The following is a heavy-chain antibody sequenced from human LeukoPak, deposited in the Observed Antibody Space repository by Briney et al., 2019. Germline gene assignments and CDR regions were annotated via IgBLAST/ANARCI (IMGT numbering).Heavy chain of an antibody. Sequence: GGSLRLSCAASGFTFSRYWMHWVRHVPGKGLVWVSRINSDGSTTTYADSVTGRFTVSRVNAKNTQYLQMNSLRVEDTAVYYCARVSTGAWYFDLWGRGTLVTVSS. V-gene: IGHV3-74*01. D-gene: IGHD7-27*01. CDR1: GFTFSRYW. J-gene: IGHJ2*01. CDR2: INSDGSTT. CDR3: ARVSTGAWYFDL.